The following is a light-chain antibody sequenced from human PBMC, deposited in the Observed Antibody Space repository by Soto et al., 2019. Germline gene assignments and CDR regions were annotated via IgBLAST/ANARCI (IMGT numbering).Light chain of an antibody. CDR1: QGIVTY. CDR3: QQRSNWPWT. V-gene: IGKV3-11*01. Sequence: TQSPSSLSASVGDRVTITCRASQGIVTYLAWYQQKPGQAPRLLMYDTSNRATGIPARFSGSGSGTDFTLTISSLEPEDFAVYYCQQRSNWPWTFGGGTKVEIK. CDR2: DTS. J-gene: IGKJ4*01.